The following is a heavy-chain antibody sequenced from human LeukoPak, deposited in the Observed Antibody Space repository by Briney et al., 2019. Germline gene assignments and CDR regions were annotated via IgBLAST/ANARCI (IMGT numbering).Heavy chain of an antibody. J-gene: IGHJ3*02. CDR3: AKDPNGDYIGTFDI. Sequence: GGSLRLSCAASGFTFTDYPMSWLRQAPGKGVEWVSALTRSGGDTYHADTVKGRFTISRDNSKDTLFLQMNNLRAEDTAIYYCAKDPNGDYIGTFDIWGQGTMVTVSS. CDR1: GFTFTDYP. V-gene: IGHV3-23*01. D-gene: IGHD4-17*01. CDR2: LTRSGGDT.